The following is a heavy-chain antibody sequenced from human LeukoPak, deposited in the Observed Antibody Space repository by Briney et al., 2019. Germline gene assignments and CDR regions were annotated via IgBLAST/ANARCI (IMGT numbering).Heavy chain of an antibody. Sequence: ASVTVSCKASGDTFTAYYMHWVRQAPGQGLEWMGWINPNSGNTNYAQKFQGRVTMTRDTSVSTAYMELSRLRSDDTAVYYCARPNSVGPTVYFDYWGQGTLVTVSS. V-gene: IGHV1-2*02. J-gene: IGHJ4*02. CDR3: ARPNSVGPTVYFDY. CDR2: INPNSGNT. D-gene: IGHD1-26*01. CDR1: GDTFTAYY.